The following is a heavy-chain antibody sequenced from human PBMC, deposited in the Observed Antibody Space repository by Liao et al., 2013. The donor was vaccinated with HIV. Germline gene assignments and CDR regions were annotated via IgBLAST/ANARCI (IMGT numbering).Heavy chain of an antibody. V-gene: IGHV4-39*07. J-gene: IGHJ4*02. Sequence: QLQLQESGPGLVKPSETLSLTCTVSGGSISSSNYYWGWIRQPPGKGLEWIGSIYYSGSTYYNPSLKSRVTISVDTSKNQFSLKLSSVTAADTAVYYCARDGRTVRIKSAIDYWGQGTLVTVSS. D-gene: IGHD4-17*01. CDR1: GGSISSSNYY. CDR3: ARDGRTVRIKSAIDY. CDR2: IYYSGST.